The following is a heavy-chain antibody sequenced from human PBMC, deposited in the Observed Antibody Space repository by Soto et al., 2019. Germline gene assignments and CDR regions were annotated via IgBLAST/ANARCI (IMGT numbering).Heavy chain of an antibody. V-gene: IGHV3-23*01. J-gene: IGHJ6*02. CDR1: GFTFSVYA. D-gene: IGHD2-21*02. CDR2: VTANGGST. Sequence: GGSLRLSCAATGFTFSVYAMTWVRQAPGKGLEWVSAVTANGGSTYSADSVKGRFTISRDNSKSTLFLQMNSLRAEDTAVYYCASLGVGDWANYYYYYGMEVWGQGTTVTVS. CDR3: ASLGVGDWANYYYYYGMEV.